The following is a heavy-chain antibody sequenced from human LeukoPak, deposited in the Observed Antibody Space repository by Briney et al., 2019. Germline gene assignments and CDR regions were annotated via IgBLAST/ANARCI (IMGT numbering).Heavy chain of an antibody. D-gene: IGHD2-15*01. Sequence: PGGSLRLSCAASRFTFSSYVMSWVRQAPGKGLEWVAFIRYDGSNKYYADSVKGRFTISRDNSKNTLYLQMNSLRAEDTAVYYCAKGNRRYCSGGSCYLFDYWGQGTLVTVSS. V-gene: IGHV3-30*02. CDR1: RFTFSSYV. CDR2: IRYDGSNK. J-gene: IGHJ4*02. CDR3: AKGNRRYCSGGSCYLFDY.